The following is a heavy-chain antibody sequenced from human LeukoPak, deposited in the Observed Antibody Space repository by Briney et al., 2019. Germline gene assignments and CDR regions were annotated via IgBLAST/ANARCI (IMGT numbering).Heavy chain of an antibody. J-gene: IGHJ3*01. V-gene: IGHV3-7*01. Sequence: PGGSLRLSCAASGFTFSSYWMSWVRQAPGKGLEWVANIKQDASEKYYVDSVKGRFTISRDNAKNSLYLQMNSLRAEDTAVYYCAKEAYCTSSTCQGFDVWGQGTMVTVSS. CDR1: GFTFSSYW. D-gene: IGHD2/OR15-2a*01. CDR3: AKEAYCTSSTCQGFDV. CDR2: IKQDASEK.